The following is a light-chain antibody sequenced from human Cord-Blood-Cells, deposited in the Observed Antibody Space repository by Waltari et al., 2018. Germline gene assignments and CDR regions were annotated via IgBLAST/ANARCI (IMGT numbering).Light chain of an antibody. CDR2: KVS. Sequence: DVVMTQSPLSLPVTLGQPASISCRSSQSLVYSDGNTYLNWFQQRPGQSPRRLIYKVSNRDSGVPDRFSGRGSGTDFTLKISRVEAEDVGVYYCIQGTHWPFTFGPGTKVDIK. J-gene: IGKJ3*01. CDR1: QSLVYSDGNTY. CDR3: IQGTHWPFT. V-gene: IGKV2-30*01.